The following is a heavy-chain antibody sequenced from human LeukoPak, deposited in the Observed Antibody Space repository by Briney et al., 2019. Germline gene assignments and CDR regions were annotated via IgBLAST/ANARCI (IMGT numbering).Heavy chain of an antibody. Sequence: PGGSLRLSCAASGFTFSDSWMTWVRQAPGKGLEWVATIKFDGTENQYVASVRGRFTISRANAENSMFLRMESLSPEDTAVYYCARGGGYSERFDYWGQGTLVTVSS. CDR3: ARGGGYSERFDY. V-gene: IGHV3-7*01. D-gene: IGHD1-26*01. J-gene: IGHJ4*02. CDR2: IKFDGTEN. CDR1: GFTFSDSW.